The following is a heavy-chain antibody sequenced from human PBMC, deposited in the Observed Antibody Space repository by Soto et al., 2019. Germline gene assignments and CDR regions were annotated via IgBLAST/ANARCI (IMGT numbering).Heavy chain of an antibody. V-gene: IGHV1-8*01. D-gene: IGHD1-26*01. J-gene: IGHJ4*02. CDR3: ARGVSAGVDY. CDR1: GYSFTSLD. Sequence: ASVKVSCKASGYSFTSLDINWVRQTAGQGLEWMGWMQPSTGRTGYAQKFQGRVTMTRDTSINTAYMELTTLTSDDTAFYYCARGVSAGVDYWGQGTLVTVPQ. CDR2: MQPSTGRT.